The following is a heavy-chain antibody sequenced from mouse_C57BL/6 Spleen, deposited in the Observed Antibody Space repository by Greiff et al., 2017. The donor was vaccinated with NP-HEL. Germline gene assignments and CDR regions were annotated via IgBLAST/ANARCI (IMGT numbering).Heavy chain of an antibody. J-gene: IGHJ4*01. CDR1: GFTFSDYG. CDR3: ARVRLGTAYYAMDY. D-gene: IGHD1-2*01. V-gene: IGHV5-17*01. Sequence: EVQVVESGGGLVKPGGSLKLSCAASGFTFSDYGMHWVRQAPEKGLEWVAYISSGSSTIYYADTVKGRFTISRDNAKNTLFLQMTSLRSEDTAMYYCARVRLGTAYYAMDYWGQGTSVTVSS. CDR2: ISSGSSTI.